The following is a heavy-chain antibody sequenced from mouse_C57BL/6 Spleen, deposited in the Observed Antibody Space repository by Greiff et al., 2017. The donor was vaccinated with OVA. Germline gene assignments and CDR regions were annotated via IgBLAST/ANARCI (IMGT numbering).Heavy chain of an antibody. CDR2: ISSGSSTI. CDR3: ARPGGTTYYAMDD. CDR1: GFTFSDYG. J-gene: IGHJ4*01. V-gene: IGHV5-17*01. Sequence: EVKLVESGGGLVKPGGSLKLSCAASGFTFSDYGMHWVRQAPEKGLEWVAYISSGSSTIYYADTVKGRFTISRDNAKNTLFLQMTSLRAEDTAMYYCARPGGTTYYAMDDWGQGTSVTVAS. D-gene: IGHD4-1*01.